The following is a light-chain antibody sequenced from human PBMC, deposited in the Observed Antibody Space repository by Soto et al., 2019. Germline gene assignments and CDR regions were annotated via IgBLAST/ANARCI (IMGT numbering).Light chain of an antibody. V-gene: IGLV2-14*01. CDR1: SSDVGGYNY. CDR2: DVS. Sequence: QSALTQPASVSGSPGQSITISCTGTSSDVGGYNYVSWYQQHPGKAPKLMIYDVSNRPSGVSNRFSGSKSGNTASLTISGHRAEDGADYYCSSYTSSSTLVFGGGTKLTVL. J-gene: IGLJ2*01. CDR3: SSYTSSSTLV.